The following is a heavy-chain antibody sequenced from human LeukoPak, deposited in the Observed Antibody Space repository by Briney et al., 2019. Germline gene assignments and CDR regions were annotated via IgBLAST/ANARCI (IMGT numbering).Heavy chain of an antibody. J-gene: IGHJ4*02. D-gene: IGHD3-22*01. Sequence: PGGSLRLSCAASGFTFSSYAMSWVRQAPGKGLEWVSAISGSGGSTYYADSVKGGFTISRDNSKNTLYLQMNSLRAEDTAVYYCAKMISKNYYDSSGYSETWGQGTLVTVSS. CDR2: ISGSGGST. V-gene: IGHV3-23*01. CDR1: GFTFSSYA. CDR3: AKMISKNYYDSSGYSET.